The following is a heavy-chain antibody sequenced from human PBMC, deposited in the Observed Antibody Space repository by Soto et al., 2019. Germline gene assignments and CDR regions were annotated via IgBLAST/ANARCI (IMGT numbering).Heavy chain of an antibody. Sequence: ASVKVSCKASGYTFTSYGISWVRQAPGQGLEWMGWISAYNGNTNYAQKLQGRVTMTTDTSTSTAYMELRSLRSDDTAVYYCARDPKIAVAGRSDAFDVWGQGTMVTVSS. J-gene: IGHJ3*01. D-gene: IGHD6-19*01. V-gene: IGHV1-18*01. CDR3: ARDPKIAVAGRSDAFDV. CDR1: GYTFTSYG. CDR2: ISAYNGNT.